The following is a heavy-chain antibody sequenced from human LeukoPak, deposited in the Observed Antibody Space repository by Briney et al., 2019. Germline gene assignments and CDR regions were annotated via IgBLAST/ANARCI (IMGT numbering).Heavy chain of an antibody. CDR3: ARGSYDY. V-gene: IGHV3-53*01. CDR1: GFTVSSNC. Sequence: GGSLRLSCAASGFTVSSNCMSWVRQAPGKGLEWVSFIYSGGSTNYADSVKGRSTNSTDNSKNTLYIQMNSLRAEDTAVYYCARGSYDYWGQGTLVTVSS. CDR2: IYSGGST. D-gene: IGHD2-15*01. J-gene: IGHJ4*02.